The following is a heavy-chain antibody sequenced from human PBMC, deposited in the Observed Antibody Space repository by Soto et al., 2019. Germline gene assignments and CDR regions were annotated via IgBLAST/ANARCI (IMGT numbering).Heavy chain of an antibody. D-gene: IGHD3-22*01. V-gene: IGHV1-8*01. CDR3: SITMIVVGVPYYYYGMDV. CDR1: GYTFTSYA. CDR2: MNPNSGNT. Sequence: QVQLVQSGAEVKKPGASVKVSCKASGYTFTSYAINWVRQATGQGLEWMGWMNPNSGNTGYAQKFPGRVTMTRNTSISTAYMELSSLRSEDTAVYYCSITMIVVGVPYYYYGMDVWGQGTTVTVSS. J-gene: IGHJ6*02.